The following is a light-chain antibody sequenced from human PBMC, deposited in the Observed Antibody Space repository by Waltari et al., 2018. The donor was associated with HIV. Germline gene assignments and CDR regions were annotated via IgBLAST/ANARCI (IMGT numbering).Light chain of an antibody. CDR1: SSDVGGYNY. V-gene: IGLV2-14*01. Sequence: QSALTQPASVSGSPGQSITISCTGTSSDVGGYNYVSWYQQHPGKAPKLMSYDVSYRPSGVSNRFSGSKSGNTASLTISGLQAEDEADYYCSSYTSSSTLYVVFGGGTKLTVL. CDR2: DVS. J-gene: IGLJ2*01. CDR3: SSYTSSSTLYVV.